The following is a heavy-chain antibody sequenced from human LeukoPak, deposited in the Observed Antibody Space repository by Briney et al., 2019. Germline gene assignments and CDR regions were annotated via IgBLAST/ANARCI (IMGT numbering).Heavy chain of an antibody. Sequence: ASVKVSCKASGYTFTSYYMHWVRQAPGQGLEWMGWINPNSGGTNYAQKFQGRVTMTRDTSISTAYMELSRLRSDDTAVYYCARVGSGSSWYYFDYWGQGTLVTVSS. CDR1: GYTFTSYY. J-gene: IGHJ4*02. D-gene: IGHD6-13*01. CDR2: INPNSGGT. CDR3: ARVGSGSSWYYFDY. V-gene: IGHV1-2*02.